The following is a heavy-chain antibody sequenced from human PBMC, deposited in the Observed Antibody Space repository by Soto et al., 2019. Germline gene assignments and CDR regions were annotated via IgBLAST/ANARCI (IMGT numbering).Heavy chain of an antibody. V-gene: IGHV1-18*01. CDR3: ARDTSHYFDH. J-gene: IGHJ4*02. CDR2: ITPYNGKT. Sequence: VKVSCKASGYTFITYGVTWVRQAPGQGLEWMGWITPYNGKTHYAQKFQDRVTMTTDTAATTAYMELRSLTSDDSAMYFCARDTSHYFDHWGQGILVTSPQ. D-gene: IGHD2-2*01. CDR1: GYTFITYG.